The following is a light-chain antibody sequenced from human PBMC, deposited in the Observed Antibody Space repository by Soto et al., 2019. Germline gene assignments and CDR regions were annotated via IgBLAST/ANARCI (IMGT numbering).Light chain of an antibody. Sequence: EIVLTQSPGTLSLSPGERATLSCMASQSVGRNYLAWYQQKPGQAPRLLIYGASSRATGIPDRFSGSGSGTDFTLTLSRLEPEDFAVYYCQQYASSPLTFGGGTKVEIK. CDR1: QSVGRNY. CDR2: GAS. V-gene: IGKV3-20*01. CDR3: QQYASSPLT. J-gene: IGKJ4*01.